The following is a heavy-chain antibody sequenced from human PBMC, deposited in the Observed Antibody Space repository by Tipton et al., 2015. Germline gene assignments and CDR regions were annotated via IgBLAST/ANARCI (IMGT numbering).Heavy chain of an antibody. J-gene: IGHJ4*02. CDR3: ARGLLLWFGMSDY. V-gene: IGHV4-38-2*01. CDR2: TYHSGDS. Sequence: GLVKPSETLSLTCAISGYSISSGYYWGWIRQPPGKGLEWIGSTYHSGDSYYNPSLKSRVTISVDPSKNQFSLKLNSVTAADTAVYYCARGLLLWFGMSDYWGRGTLVTVSS. D-gene: IGHD3-10*01. CDR1: GYSISSGYY.